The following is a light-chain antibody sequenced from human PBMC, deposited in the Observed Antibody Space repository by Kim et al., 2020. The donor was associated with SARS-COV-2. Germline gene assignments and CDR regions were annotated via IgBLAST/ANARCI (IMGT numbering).Light chain of an antibody. Sequence: DIQMAQSPSSLSASVGDRVTITCRASQGISNSLDWYRQKPGKVPMLLIYGASTLRSGVPSRFRGSGSGTDFTLTISSLQPEDAATYYCQKYNSAPWTFGQGTKVDIK. CDR2: GAS. CDR1: QGISNS. V-gene: IGKV1-27*01. J-gene: IGKJ1*01. CDR3: QKYNSAPWT.